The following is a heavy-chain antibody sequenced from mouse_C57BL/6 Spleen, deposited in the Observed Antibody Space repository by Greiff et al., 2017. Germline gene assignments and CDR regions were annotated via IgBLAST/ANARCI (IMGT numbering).Heavy chain of an antibody. CDR1: GYTFTSYW. D-gene: IGHD3-2*02. CDR2: IYPGSGST. J-gene: IGHJ1*03. Sequence: QVQLQQPGAELVKPGASVKMSCKASGYTFTSYWITWVKQSPGQGLEWIGDIYPGSGSTNYNEKFKSKATLTVDTSSSTAYMQLSSLTSEDSAVYYCARWGILQGYFDVWGTGTTVTVSS. V-gene: IGHV1-55*01. CDR3: ARWGILQGYFDV.